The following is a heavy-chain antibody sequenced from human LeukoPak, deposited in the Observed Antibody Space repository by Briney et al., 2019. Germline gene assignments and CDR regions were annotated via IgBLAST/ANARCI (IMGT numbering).Heavy chain of an antibody. J-gene: IGHJ4*02. CDR3: VGDQNF. CDR1: GFTVSSNY. Sequence: PGGSLTLSCAASGFTVSSNYMSWVRQAPGKGLEWVSVTVNGGSTYYSDSVKGRFTVSGDNSKNTLYLQMNSLRAEDTAVYYCVGDQNFWGQGTVVTVSS. V-gene: IGHV3-53*01. CDR2: TVNGGST.